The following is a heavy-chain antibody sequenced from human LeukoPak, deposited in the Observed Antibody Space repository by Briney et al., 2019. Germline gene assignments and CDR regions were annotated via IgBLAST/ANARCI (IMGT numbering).Heavy chain of an antibody. D-gene: IGHD2-2*01. CDR2: ISAYNGNT. CDR1: GYTFTSYG. V-gene: IGHV1-18*01. J-gene: IGHJ4*02. CDR3: ARGRIVGPVVPAADY. Sequence: GASVKVSCKASGYTFTSYGISWVRQAPGQGLEWMGWISAYNGNTNYAQKLQGRVTMTTDTSTSTAYMELRSLRSDDTAVYYCARGRIVGPVVPAADYWGQGTLVTVSS.